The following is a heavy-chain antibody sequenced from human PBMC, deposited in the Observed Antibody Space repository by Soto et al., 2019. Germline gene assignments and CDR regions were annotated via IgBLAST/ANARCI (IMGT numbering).Heavy chain of an antibody. J-gene: IGHJ4*02. Sequence: QVQLVQSGAEVKKPGSSVKVSCKASGGTFNSIAFNWVRQAPGQGLEWFGGIIPISRTPIYSQKFQGRVTISVDEATITGYLELSCMRCEDTAMSFWVEGFRGYDHWGQGTQVTVSS. CDR3: VEGFRGYDH. V-gene: IGHV1-69*12. CDR1: GGTFNSIA. CDR2: IIPISRTP. D-gene: IGHD2-21*01.